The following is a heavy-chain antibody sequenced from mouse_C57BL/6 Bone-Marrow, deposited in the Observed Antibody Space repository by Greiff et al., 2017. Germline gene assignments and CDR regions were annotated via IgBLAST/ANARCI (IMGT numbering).Heavy chain of an antibody. CDR2: IDPSDSYT. Sequence: VKQSCKASGYTFTSYWMHWVKQRPGQGLEWIGEIDPSDSYTNYNQKFKGKSTSTVDKSSSTAYMQLSSLTSEDSAVYYCAKGPYDYDEGPSLAYWGQGTLVTVSA. J-gene: IGHJ3*01. V-gene: IGHV1-69*01. CDR3: AKGPYDYDEGPSLAY. CDR1: GYTFTSYW. D-gene: IGHD2-4*01.